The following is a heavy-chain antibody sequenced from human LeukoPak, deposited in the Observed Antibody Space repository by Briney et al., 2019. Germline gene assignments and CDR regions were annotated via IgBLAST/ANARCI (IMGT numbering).Heavy chain of an antibody. CDR3: ARVWELSFDY. CDR2: VYTDGRT. V-gene: IGHV3-53*01. Sequence: GGSLRLSCAASGFTVTTDHMSWVRQPPGKGLEWVSLVYTDGRTYHADSVKGRFTISRDNSKNTVHLHMNSLTAEDTAVYYCARVWELSFDYWGQGTLVTVSS. CDR1: GFTVTTDH. D-gene: IGHD1-26*01. J-gene: IGHJ4*02.